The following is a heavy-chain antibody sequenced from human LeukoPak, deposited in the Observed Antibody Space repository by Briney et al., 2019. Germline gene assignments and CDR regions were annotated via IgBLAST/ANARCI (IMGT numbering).Heavy chain of an antibody. D-gene: IGHD6-19*01. CDR1: GFTFSSYW. V-gene: IGHV3-23*01. CDR2: ISGSGGST. J-gene: IGHJ5*02. CDR3: AKDQRQWLKEKGDWFDP. Sequence: GGSLRLSCAASGFTFSSYWMSWVRQAPGKGLEWVSAISGSGGSTYYADSVKGRFTISRDNSKNTLYLQMNSLRAEDTAVYYCAKDQRQWLKEKGDWFDPWGQGTLVTVSS.